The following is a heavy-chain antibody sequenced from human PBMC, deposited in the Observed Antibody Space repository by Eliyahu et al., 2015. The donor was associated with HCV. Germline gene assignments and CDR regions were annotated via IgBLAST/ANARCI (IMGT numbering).Heavy chain of an antibody. D-gene: IGHD3-22*01. CDR2: IIPIXGTA. CDR3: ARTYDSSGHTSNYYYGMDV. J-gene: IGHJ6*02. Sequence: EWKGGIIPIXGTANYAQNVQGRVTITADESTSTAXMELSSLRSEDTAVYYCARTYDSSGHTSNYYYGMDVWGQGTTVTVSS. V-gene: IGHV1-69*01.